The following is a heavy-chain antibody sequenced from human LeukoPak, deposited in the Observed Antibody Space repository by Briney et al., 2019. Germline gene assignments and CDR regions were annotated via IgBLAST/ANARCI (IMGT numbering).Heavy chain of an antibody. CDR1: GYTFTSYG. J-gene: IGHJ4*02. Sequence: ASVKASCTASGYTFTSYGISWVRQAPGQGLEWMGWISAYNGNTNYAQKLQGRVTMTTDTSTSTAYMELRSLRSDDTAVYYCARSSGVVITTWFDYWGQGTLVTVSS. V-gene: IGHV1-18*01. D-gene: IGHD3-22*01. CDR3: ARSSGVVITTWFDY. CDR2: ISAYNGNT.